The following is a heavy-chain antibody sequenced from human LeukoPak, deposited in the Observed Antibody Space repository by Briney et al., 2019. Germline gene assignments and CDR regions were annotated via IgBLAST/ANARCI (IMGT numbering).Heavy chain of an antibody. J-gene: IGHJ6*03. Sequence: ASVKVSCKASGYTFTGYHMHWVRQAPGQGLEWMGWINPNSGGTNYAQKFQGRVTMTRDTSISTAYMELSRLRSDDTAVYYCARAPRGTIFGTYYYYYMDVWGKGTTVTVSS. CDR2: INPNSGGT. CDR3: ARAPRGTIFGTYYYYYMDV. V-gene: IGHV1-2*02. D-gene: IGHD3-3*01. CDR1: GYTFTGYH.